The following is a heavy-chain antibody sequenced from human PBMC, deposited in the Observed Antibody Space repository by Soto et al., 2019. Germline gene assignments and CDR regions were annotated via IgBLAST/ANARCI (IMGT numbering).Heavy chain of an antibody. D-gene: IGHD6-6*01. V-gene: IGHV3-30*18. CDR2: VSYDGSYK. Sequence: ESGGGVAQPGRSLRLSCAVSGFTFSDYGMHWVRQAPGKGLEWVAVVSYDGSYKYYADSVKGRFTVSRDLSGNTLFLQMNSLRLEDTAVYFCAKEMYPRTVLDSSSPWDDYWGQGTLVAVSS. CDR1: GFTFSDYG. CDR3: AKEMYPRTVLDSSSPWDDY. J-gene: IGHJ4*02.